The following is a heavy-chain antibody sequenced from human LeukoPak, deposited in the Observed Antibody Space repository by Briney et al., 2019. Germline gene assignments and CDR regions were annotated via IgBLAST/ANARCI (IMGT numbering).Heavy chain of an antibody. D-gene: IGHD6-6*01. V-gene: IGHV4-31*03. J-gene: IGHJ4*02. CDR3: ASSDSSSVDY. CDR2: IYYSGST. Sequence: SETLSLTCTVSGGSISSGGYYWSWSRQHPGKGLEWIGYIYYSGSTYYNPSLKSRVTISVDTSKNQFSLKLSSVTAADTAVYYCASSDSSSVDYWGQGTLVTVSS. CDR1: GGSISSGGYY.